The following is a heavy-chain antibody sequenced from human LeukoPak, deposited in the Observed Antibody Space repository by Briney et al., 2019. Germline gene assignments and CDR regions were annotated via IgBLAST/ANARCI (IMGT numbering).Heavy chain of an antibody. V-gene: IGHV1-3*01. CDR1: GYTFTSYA. CDR2: INAGNGNT. Sequence: ASVKVSCKASGYTFTSYAMHWVRQAPGQRLEWMGWINAGNGNTKYSQEFQGRVTITRDISASTAYMELSSLRSEDTAVYYCASPTPLGSSSLDYWGQGTLVTVSS. CDR3: ASPTPLGSSSLDY. J-gene: IGHJ4*02. D-gene: IGHD6-13*01.